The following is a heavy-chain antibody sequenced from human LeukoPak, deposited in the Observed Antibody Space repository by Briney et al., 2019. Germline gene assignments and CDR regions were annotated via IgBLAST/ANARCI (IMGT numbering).Heavy chain of an antibody. CDR1: GYRFTTYW. Sequence: GESLKISCKGSGYRFTTYWIGWVRQMPGKGLDWMGIIYPGDSDTRYSPSFQGQVTISADKSITTAYLQWSSLKASDTAMYYCARRDTTWLLDYWGQGTLVTVSS. V-gene: IGHV5-51*01. J-gene: IGHJ4*02. D-gene: IGHD1-14*01. CDR2: IYPGDSDT. CDR3: ARRDTTWLLDY.